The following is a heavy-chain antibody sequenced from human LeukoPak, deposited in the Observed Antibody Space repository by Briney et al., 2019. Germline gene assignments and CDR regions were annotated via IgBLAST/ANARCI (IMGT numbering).Heavy chain of an antibody. J-gene: IGHJ3*02. Sequence: PSETLSLTCTVSGGSISSGNYYWTWVRQHPGKGLEWIGYIYYSGSTYYNPSLKSRVTISVDTSKNQFSLKLSSVTAADTAVYYCARPITGTTLTGAFDIWGQGTMVTVSS. CDR1: GGSISSGNYY. D-gene: IGHD1-7*01. V-gene: IGHV4-31*03. CDR3: ARPITGTTLTGAFDI. CDR2: IYYSGST.